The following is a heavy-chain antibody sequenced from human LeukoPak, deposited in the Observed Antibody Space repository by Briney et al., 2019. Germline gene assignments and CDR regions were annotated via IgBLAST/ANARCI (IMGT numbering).Heavy chain of an antibody. J-gene: IGHJ6*03. CDR1: GFTFNSYG. Sequence: PGRSPRLSCAASGFTFNSYGIHWVRQAPGKGLEWVAFIWYDGSNKYYADSVKGRFTISRDDSKNTVYLQMNSLRADDTAVYYCARSSTGGDYYYYYMDVWGKGTTVTVSS. CDR2: IWYDGSNK. CDR3: ARSSTGGDYYYYYMDV. D-gene: IGHD1-14*01. V-gene: IGHV3-33*01.